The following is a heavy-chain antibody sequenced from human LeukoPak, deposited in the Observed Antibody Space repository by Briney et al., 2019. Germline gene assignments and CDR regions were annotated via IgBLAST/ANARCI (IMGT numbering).Heavy chain of an antibody. V-gene: IGHV3-30*18. CDR3: AKDGYGRPYYFDY. CDR2: ISYDGSNK. D-gene: IGHD5-12*01. CDR1: GFTFSSYG. Sequence: GGSLRLSCAASGFTFSSYGMHWVRQAPGKGLEWVAAISYDGSNKYYADSVKGRFTISRDNSKNTLYLQMNCLRAEDTAVYYCAKDGYGRPYYFDYWGQGTLVTVSS. J-gene: IGHJ4*02.